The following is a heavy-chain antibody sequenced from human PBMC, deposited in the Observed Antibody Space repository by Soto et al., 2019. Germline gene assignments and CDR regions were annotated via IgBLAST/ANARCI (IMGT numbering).Heavy chain of an antibody. J-gene: IGHJ4*02. Sequence: SETLSLTCAVYGGSFSGYYWTWVRQPPGTGLELIGEINHSGSTNYNPSLKSRVTILVDTSKNQFSLKLTSVTAADTAGYYCASEIVPYYFDYWGQGTLVTVSS. CDR3: ASEIVPYYFDY. D-gene: IGHD3-22*01. CDR1: GGSFSGYY. V-gene: IGHV4-34*01. CDR2: INHSGST.